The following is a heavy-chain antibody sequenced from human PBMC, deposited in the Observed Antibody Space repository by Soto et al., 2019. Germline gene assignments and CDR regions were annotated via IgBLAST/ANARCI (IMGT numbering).Heavy chain of an antibody. Sequence: TGGSLRLSCAASGFTFSSYSMNWVRQAPGKGLEWVSSISSSSSYIYHADSVKGRFTISRDNAKNSLYLQMNSLRAEDTAVYYCARVRGYSFNNYFDYWGQGTLVTVSS. J-gene: IGHJ4*02. CDR2: ISSSSSYI. CDR3: ARVRGYSFNNYFDY. CDR1: GFTFSSYS. D-gene: IGHD5-18*01. V-gene: IGHV3-21*01.